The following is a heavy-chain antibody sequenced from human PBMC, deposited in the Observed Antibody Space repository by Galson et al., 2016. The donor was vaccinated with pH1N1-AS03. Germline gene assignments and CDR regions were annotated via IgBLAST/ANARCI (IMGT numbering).Heavy chain of an antibody. CDR2: ISGSSSYI. CDR1: GFTFNSYW. Sequence: SLRLSCAASGFTFNSYWMSWVRQAPGKGLEWVSSISGSSSYIYYADSVKGRFTISRYNAKNSVYLQMNSLRAEDTAVYYCAKDSNEYCSGGNCLAFDIWSQGTVVAVSS. V-gene: IGHV3-21*01. CDR3: AKDSNEYCSGGNCLAFDI. D-gene: IGHD2-15*01. J-gene: IGHJ3*02.